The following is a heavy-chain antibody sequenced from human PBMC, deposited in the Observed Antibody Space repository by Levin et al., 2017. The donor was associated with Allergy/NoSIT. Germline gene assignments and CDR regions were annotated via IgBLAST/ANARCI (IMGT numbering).Heavy chain of an antibody. Sequence: KISCKASGGTFSSYAISWVRQAPGQGLEWMGRIIPILGIANYAQKFQGRVTITADKSTSTAYMELSSLRSEDTAVYYCASGSGYDRNDYWGQGTLVTVSS. V-gene: IGHV1-69*04. CDR3: ASGSGYDRNDY. J-gene: IGHJ4*02. CDR2: IIPILGIA. D-gene: IGHD5-12*01. CDR1: GGTFSSYA.